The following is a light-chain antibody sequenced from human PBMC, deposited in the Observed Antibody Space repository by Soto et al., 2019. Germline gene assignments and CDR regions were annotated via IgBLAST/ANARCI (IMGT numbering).Light chain of an antibody. V-gene: IGKV1-17*03. CDR3: QHYNSYSEA. CDR1: QGISNY. CDR2: IAS. J-gene: IGKJ1*01. Sequence: DSQMTQYPSFVAASLGCIVTITFRASQGISNYLAWFQQKPGKVPKRLIYIASTLQSGVPSRFSGSGSGTEFTLTISSLQPDDFATYYCQHYNSYSEAFGQGTKVDI.